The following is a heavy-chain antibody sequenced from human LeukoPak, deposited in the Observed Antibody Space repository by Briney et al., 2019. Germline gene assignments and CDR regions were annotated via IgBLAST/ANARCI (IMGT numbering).Heavy chain of an antibody. CDR3: ARDRAYSGYDCDAFDI. CDR1: GFTFSSYG. V-gene: IGHV3-33*01. D-gene: IGHD5-12*01. CDR2: IWYDGSNK. Sequence: TGGSLRLSCAASGFTFSSYGMHWVRQAPGKGLEWVAVIWYDGSNKYYADSVKGRFTISRDNSKNTLYLQMNSLRAEDTAVYYCARDRAYSGYDCDAFDIWGQGTMVTVSS. J-gene: IGHJ3*02.